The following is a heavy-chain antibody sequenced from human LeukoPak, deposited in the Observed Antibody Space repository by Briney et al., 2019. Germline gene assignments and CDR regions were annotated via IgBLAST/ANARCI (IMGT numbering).Heavy chain of an antibody. V-gene: IGHV4-59*01. D-gene: IGHD3-3*01. CDR3: ARGHYDFWSGYYGSGGRWFDP. Sequence: PSETLSLTCTVSGGSISSYYWSWIRQPPGKVLEWIGYIYYSGSTNYNPSLKSRVTISVDTSKNQFSLKLSSVTAADTAVYYCARGHYDFWSGYYGSGGRWFDPWGQGTLVTVSS. CDR2: IYYSGST. CDR1: GGSISSYY. J-gene: IGHJ5*02.